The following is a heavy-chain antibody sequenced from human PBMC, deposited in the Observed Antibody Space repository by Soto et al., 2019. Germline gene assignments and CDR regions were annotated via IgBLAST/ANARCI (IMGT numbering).Heavy chain of an antibody. CDR3: ARCHRGLRCHLDY. CDR1: GYTFTDYY. CDR2: ISPKSGSE. D-gene: IGHD4-17*01. V-gene: IGHV1-2*02. Sequence: QVQLVQSGSEVRKPGASVTVSCKASGYTFTDYYIQWVRQAPGQGLEYMGWISPKSGSEAHAQKFRGRVTMTRDTSVNSAYLHLSSLTSDDTAVYFCARCHRGLRCHLDYWGQGTLVTVSS. J-gene: IGHJ4*02.